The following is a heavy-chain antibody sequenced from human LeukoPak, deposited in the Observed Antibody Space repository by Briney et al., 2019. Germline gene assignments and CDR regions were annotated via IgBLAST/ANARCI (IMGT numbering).Heavy chain of an antibody. D-gene: IGHD2/OR15-2a*01. CDR2: IRHDGSDE. V-gene: IGHV3-7*01. CDR1: GFKFSDYY. CDR3: ARERPFCISTTCHPYYFDY. J-gene: IGHJ4*02. Sequence: GGSLRLSCVASGFKFSDYYMSWVRQAPGKGLEWVADIRHDGSDEYNVDSVKGRFTISRDNAKNSLYLQMNSLRAEDTAVYYCARERPFCISTTCHPYYFDYWGQGTLVTVSS.